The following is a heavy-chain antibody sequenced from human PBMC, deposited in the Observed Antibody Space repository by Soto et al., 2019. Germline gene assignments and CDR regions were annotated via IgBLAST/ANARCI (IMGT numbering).Heavy chain of an antibody. CDR3: ARSNSGYDFDY. Sequence: QVQLVQSGAEVKKPGSSVKVSCKASGGTFSSYTISWVRQAPGQGLEWLGRIIPILGIANYAQKFQGRVTITADKSTSTADMELSSLRSEDTAVYYCARSNSGYDFDYWGQGTLVTVSS. D-gene: IGHD5-12*01. V-gene: IGHV1-69*02. CDR1: GGTFSSYT. CDR2: IIPILGIA. J-gene: IGHJ4*02.